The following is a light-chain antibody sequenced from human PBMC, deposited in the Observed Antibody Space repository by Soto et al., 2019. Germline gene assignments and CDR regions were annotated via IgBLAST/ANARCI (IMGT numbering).Light chain of an antibody. V-gene: IGKV4-1*01. CDR3: QQYYNDYT. Sequence: DIVMTQSPDSLAVSLGERATINCKSSQNILYSPNNKNYLAWYQQKPGQPPKLLIYWASTRESGVPDRFSGRGSGTDFTLTITSRPADEVAVYSCQQYYNDYTFGQGTKVEIQ. CDR2: WAS. J-gene: IGKJ2*01. CDR1: QNILYSPNNKNY.